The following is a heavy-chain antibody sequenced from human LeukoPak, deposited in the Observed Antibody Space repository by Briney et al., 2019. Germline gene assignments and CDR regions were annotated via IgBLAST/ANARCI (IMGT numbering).Heavy chain of an antibody. CDR3: ARDDYDSSGYYRLN. J-gene: IGHJ4*02. CDR1: GGSCSGYY. V-gene: IGHV4-34*01. Sequence: SETLSLTCAVYGGSCSGYYWSWIRQPPGKGLEWIGEINHSGSTNYNPSLKSRVTISVDTSKNQFSLKLSSVTAADTAVYYCARDDYDSSGYYRLNWGQGTLVTVSS. CDR2: INHSGST. D-gene: IGHD3-22*01.